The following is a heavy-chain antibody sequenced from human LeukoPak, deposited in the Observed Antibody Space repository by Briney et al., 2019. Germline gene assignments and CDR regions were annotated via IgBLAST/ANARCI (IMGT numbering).Heavy chain of an antibody. D-gene: IGHD2-15*01. CDR3: ARGYAPSGGKRHDRFDP. CDR2: IYHSGST. V-gene: IGHV4-30-2*01. CDR1: GGSISSGGYS. J-gene: IGHJ5*02. Sequence: SETLSLTCAVSGGSISSGGYSWGWIRQPPGKGLEWIGYIYHSGSTYYNPSLKSRVTISVDRSKNQFSLKLSSVTAADTAVYYCARGYAPSGGKRHDRFDPWGQGTLVTVSS.